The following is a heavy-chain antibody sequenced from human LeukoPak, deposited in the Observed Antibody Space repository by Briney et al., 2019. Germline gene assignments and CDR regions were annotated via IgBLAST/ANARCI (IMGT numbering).Heavy chain of an antibody. D-gene: IGHD3-22*01. CDR2: GDYSGGT. Sequence: SETLSLTCTVSGDSFSSVTDYWAWIRQPPGKGLEWIASGDYSGGTYYNPSLESRVAISADMSKNQFSLKLSSVTAADTAVYYCARGTDRNYYDSSGYRADAFDIWGQGTMVTVSS. CDR1: GDSFSSVTDY. J-gene: IGHJ3*02. V-gene: IGHV4-39*07. CDR3: ARGTDRNYYDSSGYRADAFDI.